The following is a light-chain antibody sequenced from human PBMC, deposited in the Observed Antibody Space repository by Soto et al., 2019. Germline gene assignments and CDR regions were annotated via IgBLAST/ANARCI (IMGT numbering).Light chain of an antibody. J-gene: IGKJ2*01. CDR3: QQRGDWPYT. CDR1: QSVTRY. CDR2: DAS. V-gene: IGKV3-11*01. Sequence: EIVLTQSPATLSLSPGERATLSCRASQSVTRYLAWYQQKPGQAPRLLIYDASNRATGIPARFSGSGSGTDFTLTISSLEPEDFAVYYCQQRGDWPYTCGQGTKLEI.